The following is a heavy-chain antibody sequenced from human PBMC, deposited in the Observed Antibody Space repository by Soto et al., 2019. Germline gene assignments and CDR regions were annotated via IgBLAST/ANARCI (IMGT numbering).Heavy chain of an antibody. CDR2: IYPGDSDT. J-gene: IGHJ4*02. D-gene: IGHD6-25*01. Sequence: GESLKISCKASRYSFTSHWIGWVRQIPGKGLEWMGIIYPGDSDTRYSPSSQGLGTISADNSTSTAYLHWSSLKASDSAMYYCARHPDAAHTTDFDIWGQGTLVTVSS. CDR3: ARHPDAAHTTDFDI. CDR1: RYSFTSHW. V-gene: IGHV5-51*01.